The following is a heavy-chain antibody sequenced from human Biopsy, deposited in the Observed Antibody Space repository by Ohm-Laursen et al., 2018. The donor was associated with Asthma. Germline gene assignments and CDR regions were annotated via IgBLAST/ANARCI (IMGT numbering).Heavy chain of an antibody. CDR1: GFTVSRDH. J-gene: IGHJ4*02. CDR2: IYSGGTS. Sequence: GSLRLSCTASGFTVSRDHMFWVRQAPGKGLEWVSVIYSGGTSHTADSVRDRFTISRDFSKNTLHLQMNSLRAEDTAVYYCARDSYSSGLYDDFESWGQGTLVTVSS. D-gene: IGHD6-19*01. CDR3: ARDSYSSGLYDDFES. V-gene: IGHV3-53*01.